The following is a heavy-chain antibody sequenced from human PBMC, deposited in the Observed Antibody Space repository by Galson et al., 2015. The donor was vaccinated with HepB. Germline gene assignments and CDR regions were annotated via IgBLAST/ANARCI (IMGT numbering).Heavy chain of an antibody. D-gene: IGHD7-27*01. CDR1: GFTFSSYA. J-gene: IGHJ4*02. V-gene: IGHV3-64D*06. CDR2: ISSNGGST. Sequence: SLRLSCAASGFTFSSYAMSWVRQAPGKGLEYVSAISSNGGSTYYADSVKGRFTISRDNSKNTLYLQMSSLRAEDTAVYYCVKELGIRADYWGQGTLVTVSS. CDR3: VKELGIRADY.